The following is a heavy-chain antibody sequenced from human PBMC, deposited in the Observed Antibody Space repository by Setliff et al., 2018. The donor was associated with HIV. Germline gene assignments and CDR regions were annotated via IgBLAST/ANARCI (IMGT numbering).Heavy chain of an antibody. D-gene: IGHD5-18*01. CDR1: GFTFDDCA. CDR3: AKVDTAMVRNLWYFDL. Sequence: PVGSLRLSCAASGFTFDDCAMHWVRQAPGKGLEWVSGISWNSVSIGYADSVKGRFTISRDNAKNSLYLQMNSLRAEDTALYYCAKVDTAMVRNLWYFDLWGRGTLVTVSS. V-gene: IGHV3-9*01. CDR2: ISWNSVSI. J-gene: IGHJ2*01.